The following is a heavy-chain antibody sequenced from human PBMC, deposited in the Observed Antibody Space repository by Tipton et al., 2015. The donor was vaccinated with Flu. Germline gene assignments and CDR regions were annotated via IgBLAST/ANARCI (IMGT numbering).Heavy chain of an antibody. CDR3: ARGVLIGVQRFGP. D-gene: IGHD4/OR15-4a*01. CDR1: GGSISSGGYY. CDR2: MYNSGTT. Sequence: TLSLTCTVSGGSISSGGYYWSWVRQLPGKGLEWIGYMYNSGTTYYNPSLKSRLTISGDTSKNQFSLRLTSVTGADTAVYYWARGVLIGVQRFGPWGLGTLVTVSS. J-gene: IGHJ5*02. V-gene: IGHV4-31*03.